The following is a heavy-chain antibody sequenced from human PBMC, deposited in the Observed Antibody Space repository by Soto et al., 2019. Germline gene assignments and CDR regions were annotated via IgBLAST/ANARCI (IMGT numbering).Heavy chain of an antibody. Sequence: SETLSLTCTVSGGSISSGGYFWSWVRQHPGKGLEWIGNIYYSGRTYYNPSLKSRVTISVDTSKNQFSLKLSSVTAADTPVYYCARFAKEENPKVGSWYYFDYWGQGTRVTVSS. CDR2: IYYSGRT. J-gene: IGHJ4*02. CDR3: ARFAKEENPKVGSWYYFDY. D-gene: IGHD6-13*01. V-gene: IGHV4-31*03. CDR1: GGSISSGGYF.